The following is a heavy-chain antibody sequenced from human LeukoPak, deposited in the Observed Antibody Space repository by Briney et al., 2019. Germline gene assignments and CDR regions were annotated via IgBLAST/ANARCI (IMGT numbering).Heavy chain of an antibody. V-gene: IGHV4-34*01. CDR1: GGSFSGYY. CDR2: INHSGST. CDR3: ARGGHIVVVPAAHNWFDP. Sequence: PSETLSLTCAVYGGSFSGYYWSWIRQPPGKGLEWIGEINHSGSTNYNPSLKSRVTISVDTSKNQSSLKLSSVTAADTAVYYCARGGHIVVVPAAHNWFDPWGQGTLVTVSS. J-gene: IGHJ5*02. D-gene: IGHD2-2*01.